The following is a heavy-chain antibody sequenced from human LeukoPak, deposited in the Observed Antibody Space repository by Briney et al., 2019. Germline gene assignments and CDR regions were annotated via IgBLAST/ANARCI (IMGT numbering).Heavy chain of an antibody. J-gene: IGHJ4*02. V-gene: IGHV3-23*01. CDR1: GFTFSNYG. Sequence: TGGSLRLSCAASGFTFSNYGMDWVRQAPGKGLEWVSTISGGGDRTYYADSVKGRFTISRDNSKNTLSLQMNSLRAEDTAVYYCAKDLRGYYCGGDCYDNYWGQGTLVTVSS. D-gene: IGHD2-21*02. CDR3: AKDLRGYYCGGDCYDNY. CDR2: ISGGGDRT.